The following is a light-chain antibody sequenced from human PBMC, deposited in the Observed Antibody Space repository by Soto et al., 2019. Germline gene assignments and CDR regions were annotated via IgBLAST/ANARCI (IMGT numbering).Light chain of an antibody. CDR2: AAS. CDR3: QQYNSYSPWT. V-gene: IGKV1-9*01. J-gene: IGKJ1*01. Sequence: IQLTQSPSSLSASVVDRVTITFRSSQGISSYLAWYQQKPGKAPKLLIYAASTLQSGVPSRFSGSGSGTDFTLTISSLQPEDFATYYCQQYNSYSPWTFGQGTKVDIK. CDR1: QGISSY.